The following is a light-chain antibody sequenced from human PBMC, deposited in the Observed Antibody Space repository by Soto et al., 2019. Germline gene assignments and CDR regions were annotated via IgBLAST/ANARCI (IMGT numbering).Light chain of an antibody. J-gene: IGKJ2*01. CDR2: GAS. Sequence: EIVLTQYPGTLSLSPGERATLSCMASQSVSSSYLAWYQQKPGQAPRLLIYGASSRATGIPDRFSGSGSGTDFTLTISRLEPEDYAVYYCQQYGSSPYTFGQGTKLEIK. CDR1: QSVSSSY. CDR3: QQYGSSPYT. V-gene: IGKV3-20*01.